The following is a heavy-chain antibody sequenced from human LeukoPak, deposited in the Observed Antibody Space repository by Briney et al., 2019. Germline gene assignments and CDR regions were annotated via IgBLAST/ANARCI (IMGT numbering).Heavy chain of an antibody. CDR3: ARDSPIRGFDY. J-gene: IGHJ4*02. Sequence: GGSLRLSCAASGFTLSSYRMPWVRQAPGKGRVCVSCINSDGSSTSYADSVKGRFTISRDNAKNTLYLQMNSLRAEDTAVYYCARDSPIRGFDYWGQGTLVTVSS. CDR1: GFTLSSYR. CDR2: INSDGSST. V-gene: IGHV3-74*01. D-gene: IGHD3-10*01.